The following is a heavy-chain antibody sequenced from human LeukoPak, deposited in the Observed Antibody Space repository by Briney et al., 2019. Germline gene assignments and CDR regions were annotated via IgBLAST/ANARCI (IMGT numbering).Heavy chain of an antibody. V-gene: IGHV1-24*01. Sequence: ASVKVSCKVSGYTLTELSLHWVRQAPGKGLEWMGGFDPEDGETIYAQKFQGRVTMTEDTSTDTAYMELSSLRSEYTAVYYCATGPSSSWYIGYWGQGTLVTVSS. CDR2: FDPEDGET. D-gene: IGHD6-13*01. J-gene: IGHJ4*02. CDR1: GYTLTELS. CDR3: ATGPSSSWYIGY.